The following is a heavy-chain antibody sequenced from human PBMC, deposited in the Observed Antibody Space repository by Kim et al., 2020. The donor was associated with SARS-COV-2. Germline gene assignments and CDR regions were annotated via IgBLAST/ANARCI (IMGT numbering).Heavy chain of an antibody. CDR1: GGSFSGYY. CDR3: ARVPLPYDYVWGSYRYNDFCI. CDR2: INHSGST. Sequence: SETLSLTCAVYGGSFSGYYWSWIRQPPGKGLEWIGEINHSGSTNYNPSLKSRVTISVDTSKNQFSLELSSVTASDTAVYHCARVPLPYDYVWGSYRYNDFCIWGPVT. D-gene: IGHD3-16*02. J-gene: IGHJ3*02. V-gene: IGHV4-34*01.